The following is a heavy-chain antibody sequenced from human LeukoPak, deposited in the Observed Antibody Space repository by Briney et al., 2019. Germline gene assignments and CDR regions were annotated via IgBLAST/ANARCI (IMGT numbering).Heavy chain of an antibody. Sequence: GGSLRLSCAASGFTFSSYWMTWVRQAPGKGLEWVANIKQDGSEKNYVDSVRGRFTISRDNTKNSVYLQMNSLRAEDTAVYYCARLAPPWGQGTLVTVSS. CDR2: IKQDGSEK. V-gene: IGHV3-7*01. CDR3: ARLAPP. J-gene: IGHJ5*02. CDR1: GFTFSSYW.